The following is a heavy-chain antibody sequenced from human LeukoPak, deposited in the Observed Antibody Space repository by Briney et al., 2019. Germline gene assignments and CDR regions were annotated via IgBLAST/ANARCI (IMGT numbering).Heavy chain of an antibody. J-gene: IGHJ4*02. V-gene: IGHV4-39*01. CDR2: IYYGGST. Sequence: SETLSLTCIVSGGSISSTSYYWGWIRQPPGKGLDWIGSIYYGGSTYYNPPLRSRVTTSVDTSKNQFSLKLTSVTAADTAVYYCARHGNHYYGSGGFDYWGQGTLVTVSS. CDR3: ARHGNHYYGSGGFDY. D-gene: IGHD3-10*01. CDR1: GGSISSTSYY.